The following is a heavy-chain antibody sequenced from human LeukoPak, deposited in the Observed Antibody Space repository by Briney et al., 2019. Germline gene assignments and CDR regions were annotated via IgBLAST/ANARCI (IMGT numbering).Heavy chain of an antibody. CDR1: GGSIRSFY. Sequence: SETLSLTCSVSGGSIRSFYWSWIRQPPGKGLEWIGYIYYSGNTNYNPSLKSRVTISVDTSKNQFSLKLSSVTAADTAVYYCTRGDDYYDSSGYYPHGAFDIWGQGTMVTVSS. D-gene: IGHD3-22*01. J-gene: IGHJ3*02. V-gene: IGHV4-59*01. CDR3: TRGDDYYDSSGYYPHGAFDI. CDR2: IYYSGNT.